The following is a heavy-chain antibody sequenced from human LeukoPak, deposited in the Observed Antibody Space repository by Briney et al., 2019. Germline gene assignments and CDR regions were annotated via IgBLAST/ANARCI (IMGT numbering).Heavy chain of an antibody. CDR1: GGSISSSISY. CDR2: IHYSGTT. J-gene: IGHJ6*02. Sequence: PSETLSLTCAVSGGSISSSISYWAWIRQPPGKGLEWIATIHYSGTTYYNPSLKSRVTISVDTSKNQFTLKVISVTAADAAVYYCARVPRRGTYYARGYYYVMDVWGQGTTVTVSS. D-gene: IGHD1-26*01. V-gene: IGHV4-39*01. CDR3: ARVPRRGTYYARGYYYVMDV.